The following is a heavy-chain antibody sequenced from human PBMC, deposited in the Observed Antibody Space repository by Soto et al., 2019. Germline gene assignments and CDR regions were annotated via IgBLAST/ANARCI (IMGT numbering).Heavy chain of an antibody. Sequence: SVKVSCKASGFTFITSTVQWVRQARGQPLEWLGWIVVGSGNTIYAQNFQERVTFTRDESPSTAYMELSSLRFEDTGVYYCPAGDYQDTSAYSSNSWGRGTRFTGS. J-gene: IGHJ4*02. CDR2: IVVGSGNT. CDR3: PAGDYQDTSAYSSNS. D-gene: IGHD2-21*01. V-gene: IGHV1-58*01. CDR1: GFTFITST.